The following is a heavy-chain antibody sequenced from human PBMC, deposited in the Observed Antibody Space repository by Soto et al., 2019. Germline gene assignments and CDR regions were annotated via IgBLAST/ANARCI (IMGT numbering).Heavy chain of an antibody. V-gene: IGHV3-30-3*01. CDR1: GFTFSSYA. CDR2: ISYDGSNK. CDR3: ARDSIPQQLVRVFYYYGMDV. J-gene: IGHJ6*02. D-gene: IGHD6-13*01. Sequence: QVQLVESGGGVVQPGRSLRLSCAASGFTFSSYAMHWVRQAPGKGLEWVAVISYDGSNKYYADSAKGRFTISRDNSKNTLYLQMNSLRAEDTAVYYCARDSIPQQLVRVFYYYGMDVWGQGTTVTVSS.